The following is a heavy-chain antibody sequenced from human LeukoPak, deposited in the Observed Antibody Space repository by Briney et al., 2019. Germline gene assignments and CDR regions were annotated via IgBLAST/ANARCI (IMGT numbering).Heavy chain of an antibody. CDR1: GGSISSSSYY. Sequence: SETLSLTCTVSGGSISSSSYYWGWIRQPPGKGLEWIGSIYYSGSTYYNPSLKSRVTISVDTSKNQFSLKLSSVTAADTAVYYCARDHSSSWPQNWFDPWGQGTLVTVSS. CDR2: IYYSGST. D-gene: IGHD6-13*01. V-gene: IGHV4-39*07. J-gene: IGHJ5*02. CDR3: ARDHSSSWPQNWFDP.